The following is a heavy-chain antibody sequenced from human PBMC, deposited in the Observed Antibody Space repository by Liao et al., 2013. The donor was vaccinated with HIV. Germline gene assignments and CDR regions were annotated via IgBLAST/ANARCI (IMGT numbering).Heavy chain of an antibody. Sequence: QVQLQESGPGLVKPSETLSLTCTVSGGSISSYYWSWIRQPAGKGLEWIGRIYTSGSTNYNPSLKSRVTMSVDTSKNQFSLKLSSVTAADTAVYYCARDPDFWSAPSAFDIWGQGTMVTVSS. CDR1: GGSISSYY. J-gene: IGHJ3*02. V-gene: IGHV4-4*07. CDR2: IYTSGST. D-gene: IGHD3-3*01. CDR3: ARDPDFWSAPSAFDI.